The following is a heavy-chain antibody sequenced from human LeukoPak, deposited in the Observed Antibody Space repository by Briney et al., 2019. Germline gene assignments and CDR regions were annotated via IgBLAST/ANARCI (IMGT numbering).Heavy chain of an antibody. Sequence: GGSLRLSWAASGFTFSSYAMRWVRQAPGKGREWVSAISGSGGSTYYADSVKGRFTISRDNSKHTLYLQMNSLRAEDTAVYYCAKDHGSGSYIWGQGTLVTVSS. CDR2: ISGSGGST. D-gene: IGHD3-10*01. V-gene: IGHV3-23*01. CDR3: AKDHGSGSYI. J-gene: IGHJ4*02. CDR1: GFTFSSYA.